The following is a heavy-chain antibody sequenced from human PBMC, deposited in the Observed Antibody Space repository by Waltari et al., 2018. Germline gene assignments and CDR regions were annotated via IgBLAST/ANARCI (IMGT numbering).Heavy chain of an antibody. Sequence: EVQLVESGGDLVKPGGSLRISCVASGFNLTNAWMTWVRRAPGKGLEWVCRIKTTADGETAYYAAAVKGRFIISRDDSRNMFHMQMNRLRTEDTAVYFCHTDELGFSWFGASPSTSDIWGHATMVTVSS. CDR2: IKTTADGETA. V-gene: IGHV3-15*01. CDR1: GFNLTNAW. J-gene: IGHJ3*02. CDR3: HTDELGFSWFGASPSTSDI. D-gene: IGHD3-10*01.